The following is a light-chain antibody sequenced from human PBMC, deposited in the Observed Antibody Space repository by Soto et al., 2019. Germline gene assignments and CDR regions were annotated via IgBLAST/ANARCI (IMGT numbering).Light chain of an antibody. CDR1: QGSTYY. V-gene: IGKV1-16*01. J-gene: IGKJ3*01. CDR3: HQYNNYPRT. Sequence: DIQMTQSPSSLSASVGDRVTITCPASQGSTYYLAWFQQKPGKAPKSLIYGASSLQSGVPSRFYGSRFGTDYSLTISILQPEDIATDYYHQYNNYPRTFGPGTKVEIK. CDR2: GAS.